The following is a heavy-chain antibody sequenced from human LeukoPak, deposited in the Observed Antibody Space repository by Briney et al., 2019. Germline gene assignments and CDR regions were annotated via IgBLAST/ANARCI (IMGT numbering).Heavy chain of an antibody. D-gene: IGHD2-15*01. CDR3: ARGVVLFYSYTDG. Sequence: KPSETLSLTCPASGAPISSYYWSWIRPPAGKGLEWIGRIYTSGSTNYNPSLKGRVTMSVDTSKNQFSLKLSSGTAADTAVYYCARGVVLFYSYTDGWGKGTTVTVS. CDR1: GAPISSYY. V-gene: IGHV4-4*07. CDR2: IYTSGST. J-gene: IGHJ6*03.